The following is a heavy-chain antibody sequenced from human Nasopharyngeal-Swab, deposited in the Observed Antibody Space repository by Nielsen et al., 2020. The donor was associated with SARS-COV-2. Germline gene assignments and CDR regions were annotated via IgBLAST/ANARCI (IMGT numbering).Heavy chain of an antibody. CDR3: ARAEVGATTTFDY. CDR1: GFTFSDYY. V-gene: IGHV3-11*04. Sequence: GESLKISCAASGFTFSDYYISWIRQAPGKGLEWVSYISSTGSTIYYAHSVKGRFTISRDNAKNSLYLQINRLRAADTAVYYCARAEVGATTTFDYWGQGTLVTVSS. D-gene: IGHD1-26*01. J-gene: IGHJ4*02. CDR2: ISSTGSTI.